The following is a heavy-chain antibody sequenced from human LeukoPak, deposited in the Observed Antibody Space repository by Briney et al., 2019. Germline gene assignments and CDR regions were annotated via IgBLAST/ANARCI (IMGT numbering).Heavy chain of an antibody. CDR2: MNPNSGNT. V-gene: IGHV1-8*01. Sequence: ASVNVSCKASGYTFTSYDINWVRQATGQGLEWMGWMNPNSGNTGYAQKFQGRVTMTRNTSISTAYMELSSLRSEDTAVYYCAREYGSGSYLSYYYYGMDVWGRGTTVTVSS. D-gene: IGHD3-10*01. J-gene: IGHJ6*02. CDR3: AREYGSGSYLSYYYYGMDV. CDR1: GYTFTSYD.